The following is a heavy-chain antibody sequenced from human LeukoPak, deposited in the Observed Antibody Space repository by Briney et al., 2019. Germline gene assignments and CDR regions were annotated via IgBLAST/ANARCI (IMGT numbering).Heavy chain of an antibody. CDR2: IKQGGSEK. V-gene: IGHV3-7*01. CDR1: GFTYSSHW. CDR3: VRVLSGSWDWFDP. J-gene: IGHJ5*02. D-gene: IGHD3-22*01. Sequence: PGGSLRLSCAASGFTYSSHWMSYVRQAPGKGLEWVADIKQGGSEKYYVDSVKGRFTISRDNAKNTVYLQMNSLRAEDTALYHCVRVLSGSWDWFDPWGQGTLVTVSS.